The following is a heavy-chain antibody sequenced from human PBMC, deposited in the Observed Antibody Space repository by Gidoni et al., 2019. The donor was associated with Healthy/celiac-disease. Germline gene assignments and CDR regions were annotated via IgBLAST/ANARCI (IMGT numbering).Heavy chain of an antibody. J-gene: IGHJ4*02. CDR1: GVTFSSYI. V-gene: IGHV3-21*01. CDR3: AREDDGGPFNY. D-gene: IGHD1-1*01. CDR2: ISSSISYI. Sequence: EVQLVASGGGLVKPGGSLRLSCAASGVTFSSYIMNCVRQAPGKGLGWVSSISSSISYIYYADSVKGRFTISRDNAKNSLYLQMNSLRAEDTAVYYCAREDDGGPFNYWGQGTLVTVSS.